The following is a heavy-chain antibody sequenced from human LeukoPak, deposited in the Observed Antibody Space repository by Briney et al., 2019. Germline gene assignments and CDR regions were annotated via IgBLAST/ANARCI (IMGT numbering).Heavy chain of an antibody. CDR1: GYSISSGYY. J-gene: IGHJ4*02. CDR3: ARTTYGSGSYYPNIDY. D-gene: IGHD3-10*01. Sequence: PSETLSLTCTVSGYSISSGYYWGWIRQPPGKGLEWIGSIYHSGSTYYNPSLKSRVTISVDTSKNQFSLKLSSVTAADTAVYYCARTTYGSGSYYPNIDYWGQGTLVTVSS. V-gene: IGHV4-38-2*02. CDR2: IYHSGST.